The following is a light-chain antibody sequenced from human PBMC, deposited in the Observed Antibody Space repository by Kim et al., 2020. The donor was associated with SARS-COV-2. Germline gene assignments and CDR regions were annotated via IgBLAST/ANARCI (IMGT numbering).Light chain of an antibody. CDR2: AAS. CDR1: QSISSY. V-gene: IGKV1-39*01. J-gene: IGKJ1*01. Sequence: DIQMTQSPSSLSASVGDRVTITCRASQSISSYLNWYQQKPGKAPKLLIYAASSLQSGVSSRFSVSGSGTDFTLTISSLQPEDFATYYCQQSYSTPQTFGQGTKVDIK. CDR3: QQSYSTPQT.